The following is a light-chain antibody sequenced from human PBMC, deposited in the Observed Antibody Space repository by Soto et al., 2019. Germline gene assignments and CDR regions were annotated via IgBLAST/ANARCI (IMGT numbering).Light chain of an antibody. CDR3: QQYGSSPWT. J-gene: IGKJ1*01. Sequence: EIVLTQSPGTVSLSPLEITTRCCRASQGVASNYLAWYQQKPGQAPRPLIYGASSRATGAPDGFSGSGSGTDFTLTISRLEPEDSAVYYCQQYGSSPWTFGQGTKVDIK. CDR1: QGVASNY. V-gene: IGKV3-20*01. CDR2: GAS.